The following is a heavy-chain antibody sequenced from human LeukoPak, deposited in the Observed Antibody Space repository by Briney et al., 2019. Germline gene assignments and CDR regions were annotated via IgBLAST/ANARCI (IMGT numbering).Heavy chain of an antibody. CDR3: ARDIRGLGSCFDY. CDR2: LRFDESDK. J-gene: IGHJ4*02. D-gene: IGHD3-10*01. V-gene: IGHV3-30*02. CDR1: GFTFRNNG. Sequence: GGSLRLSCAASGFTFRNNGMHWVRQAPGKGLEWVAFLRFDESDKFYGDSVKGRFTISRDNAKNSLYLQMNSLRAEDTAVYYCARDIRGLGSCFDYWGQGTLVTVSS.